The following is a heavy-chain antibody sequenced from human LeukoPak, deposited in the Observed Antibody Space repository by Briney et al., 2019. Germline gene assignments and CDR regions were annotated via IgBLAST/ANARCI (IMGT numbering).Heavy chain of an antibody. V-gene: IGHV1-2*04. CDR2: INPNSGGT. CDR1: GGTFGSYA. Sequence: PGASVKVSCKASGGTFGSYAISWVRQAPGQGLEWMGWINPNSGGTNYAQKFQGWVTMTRDTSISTAYMELSSLRSEDTAVYYCAASALGDAFDIWGQGTMVTVSS. D-gene: IGHD3-3*01. J-gene: IGHJ3*02. CDR3: AASALGDAFDI.